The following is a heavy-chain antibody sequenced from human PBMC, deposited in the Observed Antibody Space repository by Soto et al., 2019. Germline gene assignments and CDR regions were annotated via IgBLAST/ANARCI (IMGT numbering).Heavy chain of an antibody. CDR3: ARSLRNDFFDY. V-gene: IGHV4-59*07. D-gene: IGHD3-3*01. CDR2: IYYSGST. CDR1: GGSISSYY. Sequence: XDTLSLTCAVAGGSISSYYWSWIRQPPGKGLEWIGYIYYSGSTNYNPSLKSRVSISLDTSKSQFSLKLSSVTAADTAVYYCARSLRNDFFDYWGQGALVTVSS. J-gene: IGHJ4*02.